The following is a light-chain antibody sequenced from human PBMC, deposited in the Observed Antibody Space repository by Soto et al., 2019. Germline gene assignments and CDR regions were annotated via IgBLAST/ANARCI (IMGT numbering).Light chain of an antibody. CDR3: QQYNSYPLT. J-gene: IGKJ4*01. CDR2: GAS. Sequence: SVLTHSPATLSFSPGEIATLSFRASQSASSYLAWYQQKPGQAPRLLIYGASNRATGIPDRFSGSGSGTEFTLTISSLQPDDFATYYCQQYNSYPLTFGGGTKVDIK. V-gene: IGKV3-11*01. CDR1: QSASSY.